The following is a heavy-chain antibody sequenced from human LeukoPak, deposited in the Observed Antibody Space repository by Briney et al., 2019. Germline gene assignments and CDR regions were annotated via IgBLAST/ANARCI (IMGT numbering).Heavy chain of an antibody. D-gene: IGHD3-10*02. CDR1: GFTVSSNY. V-gene: IGHV3-11*04. CDR3: AELGITMIGGV. CDR2: ISSSGSTI. Sequence: GGSLRLSCAASGFTVSSNYMSWVRQAPGKGLEWVSYISSSGSTIYYADSVKGRFTISRDNARNSLYLQMNSLRAEDTAVYYCAELGITMIGGVWGKGTTVTISS. J-gene: IGHJ6*04.